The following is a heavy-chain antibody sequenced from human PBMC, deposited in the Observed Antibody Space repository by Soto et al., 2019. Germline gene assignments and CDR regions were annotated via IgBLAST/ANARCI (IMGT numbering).Heavy chain of an antibody. CDR3: ATLLIKSGTTAQSRYYSDY. CDR2: ISSSSSYI. CDR1: GFTFSSYS. D-gene: IGHD2-8*01. Sequence: PGGSLRLSCAASGFTFSSYSMNWVRQTPGKGLECVASISSSSSYIYYTDSVKGRFTISRNNAKNSLFLQMNSLRADDTAVYYCATLLIKSGTTAQSRYYSDYWGQGTLVTVSS. V-gene: IGHV3-21*01. J-gene: IGHJ4*01.